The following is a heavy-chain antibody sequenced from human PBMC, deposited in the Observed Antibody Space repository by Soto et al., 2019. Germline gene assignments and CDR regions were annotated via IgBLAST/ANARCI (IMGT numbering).Heavy chain of an antibody. Sequence: EVQLVESGGGLVQPGGSLRLSCAASGFTFSSYSMNWVRQAPGKGLEWVSYISSSSSTIYYADSVKGRFTISRDNAKNSLYLQMNSLGDEDSAVYYCARDWHYYDSSGYYSFDYWGQGTLVTVSS. CDR2: ISSSSSTI. CDR3: ARDWHYYDSSGYYSFDY. V-gene: IGHV3-48*02. J-gene: IGHJ4*02. D-gene: IGHD3-22*01. CDR1: GFTFSSYS.